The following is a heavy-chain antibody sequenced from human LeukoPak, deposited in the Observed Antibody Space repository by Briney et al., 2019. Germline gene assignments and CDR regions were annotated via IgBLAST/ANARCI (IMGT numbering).Heavy chain of an antibody. CDR3: ARGISSGYGN. CDR2: TNPNSGGT. Sequence: ASVKVSCKASGYTFTDYYIHWARQAPGQGLEFMGWTNPNSGGTNYAQRFQGRVTMTRDTSILTSYMELTRLTSDDTAEYYCARGISSGYGNWGQGTLVTVSS. D-gene: IGHD6-25*01. J-gene: IGHJ4*02. V-gene: IGHV1-2*02. CDR1: GYTFTDYY.